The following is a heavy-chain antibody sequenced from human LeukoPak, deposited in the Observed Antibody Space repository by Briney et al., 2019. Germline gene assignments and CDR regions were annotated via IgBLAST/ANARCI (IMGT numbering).Heavy chain of an antibody. V-gene: IGHV3-30*03. D-gene: IGHD6-13*01. CDR1: GFTFSTYG. Sequence: PGRSLRLSCAASGFTFSTYGMHWVRQAPGKGLEWVAVISYDGSNKYYADSVKGRFTISRDNSKNTLYLQMNSLRAEDTAVYYCARDSAAGTNYYYYGMDVWGQGTTVTVSS. J-gene: IGHJ6*02. CDR3: ARDSAAGTNYYYYGMDV. CDR2: ISYDGSNK.